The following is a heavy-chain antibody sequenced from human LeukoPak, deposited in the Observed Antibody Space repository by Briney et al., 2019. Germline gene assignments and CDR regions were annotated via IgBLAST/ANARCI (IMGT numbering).Heavy chain of an antibody. V-gene: IGHV1-2*02. CDR3: ASSDGYYYDSSGYSDY. D-gene: IGHD3-22*01. Sequence: GASVKVSCKDSGYTFTGYYMHWVRQAPGQGLEWMGWINPNSGGTNYAQKFQGRVTMTRDTSISTAYMELSRLRSDDTAVYYCASSDGYYYDSSGYSDYWGQGTLVTVSS. J-gene: IGHJ4*02. CDR2: INPNSGGT. CDR1: GYTFTGYY.